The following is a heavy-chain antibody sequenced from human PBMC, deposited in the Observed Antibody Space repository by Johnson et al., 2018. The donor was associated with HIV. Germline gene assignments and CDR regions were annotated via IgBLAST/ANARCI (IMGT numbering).Heavy chain of an antibody. CDR1: GFTFSNYA. D-gene: IGHD6-13*01. J-gene: IGHJ3*02. V-gene: IGHV3-30-3*01. CDR2: ISYDGSNK. Sequence: QEKLVESGGGLVQPGGSLRLSCATSGFTFSNYAMHWVRQAPGKGLEWVTFISYDGSNKYYADSVKGRFTISRDNSKNTLYLQMNSLRAEDTAVYYCAKDLSSSLGPGAFDIWRQGTMVTVSS. CDR3: AKDLSSSLGPGAFDI.